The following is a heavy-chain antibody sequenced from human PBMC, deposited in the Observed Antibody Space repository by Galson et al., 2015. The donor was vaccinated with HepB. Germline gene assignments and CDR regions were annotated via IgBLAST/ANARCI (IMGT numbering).Heavy chain of an antibody. Sequence: PALVKPTQTLTLTCTFSGFSLSTDEEAVGWIRQPPGKALEWLALIFWDDDKVYSPFMETRLTITKDTAKNRVVLTMTKMDPVDTATYYCAHSQVGANYFDYWGQGALVTVSS. J-gene: IGHJ4*02. CDR3: AHSQVGANYFDY. CDR1: GFSLSTDEEA. V-gene: IGHV2-5*02. CDR2: IFWDDDK. D-gene: IGHD1-26*01.